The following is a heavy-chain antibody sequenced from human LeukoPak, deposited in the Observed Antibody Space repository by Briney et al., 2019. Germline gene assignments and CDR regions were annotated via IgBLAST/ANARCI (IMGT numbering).Heavy chain of an antibody. CDR2: IIPIFGTA. CDR3: ATQFMITFGGVSQEPFDY. Sequence: ASVKVSCKASGGTFSSYAISWVRQAPGQGLEWMGGIIPIFGTANYAQKFQGRVTITADESTSTAYMELSSLRSEDTAVYYCATQFMITFGGVSQEPFDYWGQGTLVTVSS. CDR1: GGTFSSYA. J-gene: IGHJ4*02. V-gene: IGHV1-69*13. D-gene: IGHD3-16*01.